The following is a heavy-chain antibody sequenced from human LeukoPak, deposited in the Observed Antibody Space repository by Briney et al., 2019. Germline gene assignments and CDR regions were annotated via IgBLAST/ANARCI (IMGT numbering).Heavy chain of an antibody. CDR1: GGSISSHY. CDR2: IYYSGST. J-gene: IGHJ4*02. CDR3: ARDRLGNFDC. D-gene: IGHD7-27*01. Sequence: SETLSLTCTVSGGSISSHYWSWIRQPPGKGLEWIGYIYYSGSTNYNPSLKSRVTISVDTSKNQFSLKLSSVTAAVTAVYYCARDRLGNFDCWGQGTLVTVSS. V-gene: IGHV4-59*11.